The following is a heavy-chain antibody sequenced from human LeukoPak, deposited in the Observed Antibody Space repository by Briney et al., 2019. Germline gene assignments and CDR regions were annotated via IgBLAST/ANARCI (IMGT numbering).Heavy chain of an antibody. D-gene: IGHD2-2*01. CDR3: ARDPRWLTPDCTSTSCYENYFDP. CDR2: IYRSGSA. CDR1: GYSISSGYQ. V-gene: IGHV4-38-2*02. Sequence: SETLSLTCDVSGYSISSGYQWAWIRQSPGKGLEWIGSIYRSGSAHYNPSLRSRVTISVETSKNQFSLKMCSVTAADTAVYYCARDPRWLTPDCTSTSCYENYFDPWGQGTLVTVSS. J-gene: IGHJ5*02.